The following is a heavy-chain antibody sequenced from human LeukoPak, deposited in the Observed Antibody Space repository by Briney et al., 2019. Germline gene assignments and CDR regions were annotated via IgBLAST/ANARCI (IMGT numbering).Heavy chain of an antibody. J-gene: IGHJ4*02. CDR3: ARASRGSSTQFDY. Sequence: GGSLRLSCAASGFTFSSYAMSWVRQAPGKGLEWVSSISSSSSYIYYADSVKGRFTISRDNAKNSLYLQMNSLRAEDTAVYYCARASRGSSTQFDYWGQGTLVTVSS. D-gene: IGHD1-26*01. CDR2: ISSSSSYI. V-gene: IGHV3-21*01. CDR1: GFTFSSYA.